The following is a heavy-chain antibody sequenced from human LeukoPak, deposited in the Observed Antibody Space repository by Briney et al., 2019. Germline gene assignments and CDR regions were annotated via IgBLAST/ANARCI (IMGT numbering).Heavy chain of an antibody. V-gene: IGHV3-30*02. D-gene: IGHD4-17*01. Sequence: GGSLRLSCAASGFTFSSYGMHWVRQAPGKGLEWVAFIRYDGSNKYYADSVKGRFTISRDNSKNTLYLQMNSLGAEDTAVYYCAKDRSWDGDYPLTGWGQGTLVTVSS. CDR1: GFTFSSYG. CDR3: AKDRSWDGDYPLTG. CDR2: IRYDGSNK. J-gene: IGHJ4*02.